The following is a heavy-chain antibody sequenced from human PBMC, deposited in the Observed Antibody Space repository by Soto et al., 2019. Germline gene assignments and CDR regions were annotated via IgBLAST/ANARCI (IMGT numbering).Heavy chain of an antibody. CDR3: ASGAVAGPRQSKAIDY. CDR1: GYTITSYA. J-gene: IGHJ4*02. CDR2: INAGNGNT. V-gene: IGHV1-3*01. D-gene: IGHD6-19*01. Sequence: ASVKVSCKASGYTITSYAMNWVRQAPGQRLEWMGWINAGNGNTKYSQKFQGRVTITRDTSASTAYMELSSLRSEDTAVYYCASGAVAGPRQSKAIDYWGQGTLVTVSS.